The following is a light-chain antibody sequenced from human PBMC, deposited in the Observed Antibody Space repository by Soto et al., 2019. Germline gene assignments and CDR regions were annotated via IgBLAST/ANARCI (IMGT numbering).Light chain of an antibody. Sequence: IVMTQSAAAVSVSPGERATLSCRASQSFSYKLSWYQHIPGQAPRLLIYHAPTRATAIPARFSGSASGTEFTLPISILQSEDFALYDCQQYNNCPPQPSGQG. CDR2: HAP. CDR3: QQYNNCPPQP. V-gene: IGKV3-15*01. CDR1: QSFSYK. J-gene: IGKJ1*01.